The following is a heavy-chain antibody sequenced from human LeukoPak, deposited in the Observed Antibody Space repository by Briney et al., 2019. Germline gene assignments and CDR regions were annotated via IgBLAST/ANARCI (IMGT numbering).Heavy chain of an antibody. D-gene: IGHD1-7*01. Sequence: ASVKVSCKASGYTFTGYYMHWVRQAPGQGLEWMGWINPNSGGTNYAQKFQGRVTMTRDTSISTAHMELSRLRSDDTAAYYCARDSNWNYVADAFDIWGQGTMVTVSS. CDR1: GYTFTGYY. V-gene: IGHV1-2*02. J-gene: IGHJ3*02. CDR3: ARDSNWNYVADAFDI. CDR2: INPNSGGT.